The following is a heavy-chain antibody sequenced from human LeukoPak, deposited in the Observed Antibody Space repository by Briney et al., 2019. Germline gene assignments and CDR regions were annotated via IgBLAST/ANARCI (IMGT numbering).Heavy chain of an antibody. CDR2: LYYTGST. D-gene: IGHD5-24*01. CDR3: ARTRRDGYNYFDY. J-gene: IGHJ4*02. Sequence: SETLSLTCTVSGGSVSSGSYYWSWIRQPPGKGLEWIGSLYYTGSTYYNPSLKSRVTISVDTSKNQFSLKLSSVTAADTAVYYCARTRRDGYNYFDYWGQGALVTVSS. CDR1: GGSVSSGSYY. V-gene: IGHV4-39*01.